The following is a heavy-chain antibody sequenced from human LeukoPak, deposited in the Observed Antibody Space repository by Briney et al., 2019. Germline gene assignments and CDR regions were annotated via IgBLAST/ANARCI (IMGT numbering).Heavy chain of an antibody. CDR1: GFTFSTYS. J-gene: IGHJ4*02. CDR3: AKLAKYFYGSETYYFFEH. CDR2: ISTSSSYK. V-gene: IGHV3-21*01. D-gene: IGHD3-10*01. Sequence: PGGSLRPSCAASGFTFSTYSMNWVRQAPGKGLEWVSFISTSSSYKYYADSVKGRFTISRDNAKNSLYLQMNSLRVEDMAVYYCAKLAKYFYGSETYYFFEHWGQGTPVTASS.